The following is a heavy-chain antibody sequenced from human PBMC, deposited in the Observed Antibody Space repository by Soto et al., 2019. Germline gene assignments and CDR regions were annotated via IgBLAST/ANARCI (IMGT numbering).Heavy chain of an antibody. D-gene: IGHD2-8*01. CDR1: GFTFSSYA. CDR2: ISYDGSNK. Sequence: QVQLVESGGGVVQPGRSLRLSCAASGFTFSSYAMHWVRQAPGKGLEWVAVISYDGSNKYYADSVKGRFIISRDNSKNTLYLQMNSLRAEDTAVYYCARENTVYDHAFDIWGQGTMVTVSS. CDR3: ARENTVYDHAFDI. J-gene: IGHJ3*02. V-gene: IGHV3-30-3*01.